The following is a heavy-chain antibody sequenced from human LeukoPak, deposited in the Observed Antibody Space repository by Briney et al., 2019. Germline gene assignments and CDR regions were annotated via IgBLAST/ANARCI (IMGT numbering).Heavy chain of an antibody. CDR3: AIQKYCSSTNCYYFDH. D-gene: IGHD2-2*01. V-gene: IGHV4-59*01. J-gene: IGHJ4*02. Sequence: SETLSLTCIVSGGSFTSYYWSWIRQPPGKGLEWIGYKSYSGSTNYNPSLKGRATISLDTSKNQFSLKLSSVTAADTAVYYCAIQKYCSSTNCYYFDHWAREPWSPSPQ. CDR1: GGSFTSYY. CDR2: KSYSGST.